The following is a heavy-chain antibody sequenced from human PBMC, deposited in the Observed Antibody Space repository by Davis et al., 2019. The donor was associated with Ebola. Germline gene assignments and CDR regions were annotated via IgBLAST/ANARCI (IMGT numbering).Heavy chain of an antibody. CDR1: GFTFSNYA. J-gene: IGHJ2*01. D-gene: IGHD2-21*02. Sequence: GESLKISCAASGFTFSNYAMHWVRQAPGKGLEWVAVISYDGSNKYYADSVKGRFTISRDNSKNTLYLQMNSLRAEDTAVYYCVRDPALVVTGGGWFFGLWGRGTLVTVSS. CDR3: VRDPALVVTGGGWFFGL. CDR2: ISYDGSNK. V-gene: IGHV3-30-3*01.